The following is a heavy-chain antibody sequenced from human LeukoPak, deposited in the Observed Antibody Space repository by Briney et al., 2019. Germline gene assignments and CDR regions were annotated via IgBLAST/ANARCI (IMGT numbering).Heavy chain of an antibody. Sequence: TETLSLTCTVSGGSISSYYWSWIRQPPGKGLEWIGYIYYSGSTNYNPSLKSRVTISVDTSKNQFSLKLSSVTAADTAVYYCARVPQNGDPNYWGQGTRVTVSS. CDR3: ARVPQNGDPNY. CDR1: GGSISSYY. D-gene: IGHD2-21*02. CDR2: IYYSGST. J-gene: IGHJ4*02. V-gene: IGHV4-59*01.